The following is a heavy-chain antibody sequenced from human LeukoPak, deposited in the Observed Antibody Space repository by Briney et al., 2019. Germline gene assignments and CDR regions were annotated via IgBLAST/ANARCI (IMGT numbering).Heavy chain of an antibody. CDR3: ARYYCSSSCLNFDY. CDR2: IKPDGGEK. CDR1: GFSFSNYW. V-gene: IGHV3-7*01. Sequence: TGGSLRLSCAAFGFSFSNYWMSWVRQAPGKGLDWVANIKPDGGEKYYVDSVKGRFIISRDNAKNSLYLQMNSLRAEDTAVYYCARYYCSSSCLNFDYWGQGTLVTVSS. D-gene: IGHD2-2*01. J-gene: IGHJ4*02.